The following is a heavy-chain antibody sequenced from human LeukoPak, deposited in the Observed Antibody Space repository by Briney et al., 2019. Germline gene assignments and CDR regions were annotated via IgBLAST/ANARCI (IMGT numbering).Heavy chain of an antibody. Sequence: PGGSLRLSCAASGFTFSSYWMSWVRQAPGKGLEWVANIKQDGSEKYYVDSVKGRFTISRDNAKNSLYLQMNSLRAEDTAVYYCARDSPDYRDYTNFDYWGQGTLVTVSS. CDR3: ARDSPDYRDYTNFDY. CDR2: IKQDGSEK. CDR1: GFTFSSYW. D-gene: IGHD4-17*01. V-gene: IGHV3-7*01. J-gene: IGHJ4*02.